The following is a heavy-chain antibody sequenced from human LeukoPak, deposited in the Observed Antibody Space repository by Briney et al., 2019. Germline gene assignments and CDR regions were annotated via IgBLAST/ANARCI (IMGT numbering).Heavy chain of an antibody. V-gene: IGHV4-30-2*01. CDR1: GGSISSGGYY. CDR3: ARDYYDSRGYLVPLGY. D-gene: IGHD3-22*01. CDR2: IYHSGST. Sequence: SETPSLTCTVSGGSISSGGYYWSWIRQPPGKGLEWIGYIYHSGSTYYNPSLKSRVTISVDRSKNQVSLKLSSVTAADTAVYYCARDYYDSRGYLVPLGYWGQGALVTVSS. J-gene: IGHJ4*02.